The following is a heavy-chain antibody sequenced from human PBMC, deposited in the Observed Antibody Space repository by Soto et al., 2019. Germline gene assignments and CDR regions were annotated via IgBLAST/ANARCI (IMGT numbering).Heavy chain of an antibody. D-gene: IGHD5-12*01. J-gene: IGHJ4*02. V-gene: IGHV3-23*01. CDR1: GFTFSSHA. CDR3: AKRAGYDVDY. CDR2: ISASGGET. Sequence: PGGSLRLSCAASGFTFSSHAMIWVRQAPGKGLEWVSSISASGGETYYTDSVKGRFTVSRDDSQNTLYLQMNSLRVEDTAVYYCAKRAGYDVDYWGQGSLVTVPS.